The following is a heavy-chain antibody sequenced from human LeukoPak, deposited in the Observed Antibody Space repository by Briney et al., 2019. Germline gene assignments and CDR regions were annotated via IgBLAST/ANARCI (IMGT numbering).Heavy chain of an antibody. CDR1: GFTFTSFA. D-gene: IGHD6-13*01. J-gene: IGHJ4*02. Sequence: GGSLRLSCAASGFTFTSFAMSWVRQAPGKGLEWVSTISRSGVATYYANSVKGRFTISRDNSKNTVYVQMNSLRAEDTAIYYCAKGGSWYRPTFFDYWGQGTLVTASS. V-gene: IGHV3-23*01. CDR3: AKGGSWYRPTFFDY. CDR2: ISRSGVAT.